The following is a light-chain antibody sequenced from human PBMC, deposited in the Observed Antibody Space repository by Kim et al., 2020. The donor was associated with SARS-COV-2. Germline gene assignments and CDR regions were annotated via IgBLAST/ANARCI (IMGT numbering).Light chain of an antibody. CDR2: IAY. Sequence: SPGERATLSCRASRSITSNYVAWYQQKPGQAPRLLIYIAYTRATGIPDRFSGSGSGTEFTLTISRLEPEDFAVYYCHQYGSSPSTFGQGTRLEIK. CDR3: HQYGSSPST. J-gene: IGKJ5*01. CDR1: RSITSNY. V-gene: IGKV3-20*01.